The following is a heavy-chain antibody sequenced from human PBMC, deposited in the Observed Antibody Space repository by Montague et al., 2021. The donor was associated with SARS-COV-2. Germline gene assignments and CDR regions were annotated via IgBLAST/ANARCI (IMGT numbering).Heavy chain of an antibody. CDR1: GFTFSSCS. D-gene: IGHD6-13*01. CDR2: ISSSSTTI. Sequence: SLRLSCAASGFTFSSCSMNWVRQAPGKGLEWVSYISSSSTTIYYADSVKGRFTISRDNAKNSLYLQMNSLRDEDTAVYYCARDLYSRSWPGNWFDPWGQGTLVTVSS. CDR3: ARDLYSRSWPGNWFDP. V-gene: IGHV3-48*02. J-gene: IGHJ5*02.